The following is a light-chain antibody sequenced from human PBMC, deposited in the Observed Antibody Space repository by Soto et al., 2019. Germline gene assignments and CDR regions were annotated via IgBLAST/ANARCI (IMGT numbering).Light chain of an antibody. CDR3: HQRQYWPPIT. CDR2: YVS. J-gene: IGKJ5*01. CDR1: QSVSSK. V-gene: IGKV3-15*01. Sequence: EIVMTQSPATLSVSPGERATLSCRASQSVSSKLAWFQQKPGQAPSLLIYYVSTRATGVPVRFSGSGSGTEFTLTINSLQSEDFAVYYCHQRQYWPPITFGQGTRLEIK.